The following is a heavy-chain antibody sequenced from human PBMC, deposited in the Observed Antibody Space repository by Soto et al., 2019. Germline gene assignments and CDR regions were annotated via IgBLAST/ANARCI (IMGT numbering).Heavy chain of an antibody. V-gene: IGHV1-3*01. Sequence: ASVKVSCKASGYTFANYAIHWVRQAPGQRLEWMGWINAGNGNPKYSQKFQDRVTISRDTSATTAYMEMSSLRSEDTAVYYCAKEVPGNYDSSGTEFDPWGQGTLVTVSS. D-gene: IGHD3-22*01. CDR1: GYTFANYA. J-gene: IGHJ5*02. CDR3: AKEVPGNYDSSGTEFDP. CDR2: INAGNGNP.